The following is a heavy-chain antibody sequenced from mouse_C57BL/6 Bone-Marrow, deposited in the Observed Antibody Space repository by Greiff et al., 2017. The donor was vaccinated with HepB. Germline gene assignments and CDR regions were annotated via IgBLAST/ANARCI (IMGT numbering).Heavy chain of an antibody. J-gene: IGHJ1*03. CDR2: INPYNGGT. CDR3: ARGRDYYGSSYWYFDV. CDR1: GYTFTDYY. V-gene: IGHV1-19*01. D-gene: IGHD1-1*01. Sequence: EVQLQQSGPVLVKPGASVKMSCKASGYTFTDYYMNWVKQSHGKSLEWIGVINPYNGGTSYNQKFKGKATLTVDKSSSTAYMELNSLTSEDSAVYYCARGRDYYGSSYWYFDVWGTGTTVTVSS.